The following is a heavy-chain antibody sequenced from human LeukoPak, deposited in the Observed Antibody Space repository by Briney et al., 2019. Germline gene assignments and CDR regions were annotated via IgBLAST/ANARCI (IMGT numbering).Heavy chain of an antibody. CDR3: AKDRGYSYGGDFDY. Sequence: GRSLRLSCAASGFTFSSYGMHWVRQAPGKGLEWVAVISYDGSNKYYADSVKGRFTTSRDNSKNTLYLQMNSLRAEDTAVYYCAKDRGYSYGGDFDYWGQGTLVTVSS. V-gene: IGHV3-30*18. CDR2: ISYDGSNK. J-gene: IGHJ4*02. D-gene: IGHD5-18*01. CDR1: GFTFSSYG.